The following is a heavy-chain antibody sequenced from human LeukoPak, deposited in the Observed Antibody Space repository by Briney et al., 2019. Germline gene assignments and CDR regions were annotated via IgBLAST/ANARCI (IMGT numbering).Heavy chain of an antibody. Sequence: GGPLRLSCAASGFTFSGSAVHWVRQASGKGLEWVGRIRSKTNSYTTAYAASVKGRFTVSRDDSKNTAYLQMNSLKTEDTAVYYCKSLDKAAASDYWGQGTLVTVSS. J-gene: IGHJ4*02. CDR3: KSLDKAAASDY. D-gene: IGHD6-13*01. CDR1: GFTFSGSA. V-gene: IGHV3-73*01. CDR2: IRSKTNSYTT.